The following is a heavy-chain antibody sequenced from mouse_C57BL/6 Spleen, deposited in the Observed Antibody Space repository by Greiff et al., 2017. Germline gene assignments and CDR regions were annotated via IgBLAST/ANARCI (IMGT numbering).Heavy chain of an antibody. CDR2: INPSTGGT. CDR1: GYSFTGYY. V-gene: IGHV1-42*01. Sequence: VHVKQSGPELVKPGASVKISCKASGYSFTGYYMNWVKQSPEKSLEWIGEINPSTGGTTYNQKFKAKATLTVDKSSSTAYMQLKSLTSEDSAVYYCARRGELRSWFAYWGQGTLVTVSA. J-gene: IGHJ3*01. CDR3: ARRGELRSWFAY. D-gene: IGHD3-2*02.